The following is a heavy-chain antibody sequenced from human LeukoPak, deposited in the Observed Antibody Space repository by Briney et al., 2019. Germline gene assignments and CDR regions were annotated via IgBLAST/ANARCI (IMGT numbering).Heavy chain of an antibody. Sequence: GGSLRLSCAASGFTFSSYSKNWVRQAPGKGLEWVTSISSSSSYIYYADSVKGRFTISRDNAKNSLYLQMSSLRAEDTAVYYCARLQLWGHDYWGQGTLVTVSS. V-gene: IGHV3-21*01. J-gene: IGHJ4*02. CDR3: ARLQLWGHDY. CDR2: ISSSSSYI. D-gene: IGHD5-24*01. CDR1: GFTFSSYS.